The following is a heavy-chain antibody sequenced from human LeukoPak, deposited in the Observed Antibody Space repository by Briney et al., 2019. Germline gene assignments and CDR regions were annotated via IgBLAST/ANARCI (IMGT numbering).Heavy chain of an antibody. Sequence: GGSLRLSCAASGFTFNTYSMNWVRQAPGKGLEWVSYISSGSKTINYADSVKGRFTISRDNAKNSLFLQMNSLRDEDTAVYYCARLTTVTTNWFDPWGQGTLVTVSS. CDR2: ISSGSKTI. CDR3: ARLTTVTTNWFDP. D-gene: IGHD4-11*01. CDR1: GFTFNTYS. J-gene: IGHJ5*02. V-gene: IGHV3-48*02.